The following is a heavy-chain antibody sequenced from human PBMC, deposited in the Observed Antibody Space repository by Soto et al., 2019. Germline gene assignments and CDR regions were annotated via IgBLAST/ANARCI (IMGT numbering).Heavy chain of an antibody. V-gene: IGHV3-21*01. CDR3: ARDLIAAACTFEVDYYGMDV. CDR1: GFTFSSYS. D-gene: IGHD6-13*01. CDR2: ISSSSSYI. Sequence: GGSLRLSCAASGFTFSSYSMNWVRQTPGKGLEWVSSISSSSSYIYYADSVKGRFTISRGNAKNSLYLQMNSLRAEDTAVYYCARDLIAAACTFEVDYYGMDVWGQGTTVPVSS. J-gene: IGHJ6*02.